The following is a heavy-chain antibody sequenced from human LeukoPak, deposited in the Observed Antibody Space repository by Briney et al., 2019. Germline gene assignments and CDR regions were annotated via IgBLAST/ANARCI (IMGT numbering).Heavy chain of an antibody. D-gene: IGHD3-22*01. CDR3: ARDSPYYYDSSGYFFN. V-gene: IGHV3-53*01. CDR2: IYSGGST. CDR1: GFTVSSNY. Sequence: GGSLRLSCAASGFTVSSNYMSWVRQAPGKGLEWVSVIYSGGSTYYADSVKGRFTISRDNSKNTLYLQMNSLRAEDTAVYYCARDSPYYYDSSGYFFNWGQGTLVTVSS. J-gene: IGHJ4*02.